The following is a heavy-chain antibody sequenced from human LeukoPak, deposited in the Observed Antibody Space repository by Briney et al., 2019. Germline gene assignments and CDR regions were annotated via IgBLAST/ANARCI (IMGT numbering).Heavy chain of an antibody. Sequence: ASVKVSCKASGYTFTSYGISWVRQAPGQGLEWMGWISAYNGNTNYAQKFQGRVTITRDTSASTAYMELSSLRSEDTAVYYCARSGLEWFNWFDPWGQGTLVTVSS. CDR3: ARSGLEWFNWFDP. D-gene: IGHD3-3*01. V-gene: IGHV1-18*01. CDR2: ISAYNGNT. CDR1: GYTFTSYG. J-gene: IGHJ5*02.